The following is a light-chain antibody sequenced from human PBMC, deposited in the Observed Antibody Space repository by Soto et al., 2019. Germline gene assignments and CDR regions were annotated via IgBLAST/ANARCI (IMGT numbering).Light chain of an antibody. CDR3: SSYSGSDTMI. J-gene: IGLJ2*01. V-gene: IGLV2-8*01. CDR2: AVS. Sequence: QSVLTQPPSASGSPGQSVTISCTGTSSDVGAYKYVSWYQQHPGKAPKLMIYAVSERPSGVPDRFSGSKSGNTASLTVSGLQAEDEADYYCSSYSGSDTMIFGGGTKLTVL. CDR1: SSDVGAYKY.